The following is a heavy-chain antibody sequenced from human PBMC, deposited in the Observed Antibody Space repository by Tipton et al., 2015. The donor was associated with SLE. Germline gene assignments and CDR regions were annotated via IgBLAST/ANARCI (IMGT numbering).Heavy chain of an antibody. CDR1: GGSISSSNW. D-gene: IGHD6-19*01. CDR3: ARGEGQWLVY. CDR2: INHSGST. J-gene: IGHJ4*02. Sequence: SLRLSCAVSGGSISSSNWWSWVRQPPGKGLEWIGEINHSGSTNYNPSLKSRVTISVDTSKNQFSLKLSSVTAADTAVYYCARGEGQWLVYWGQGTLVTVPS. V-gene: IGHV4-4*02.